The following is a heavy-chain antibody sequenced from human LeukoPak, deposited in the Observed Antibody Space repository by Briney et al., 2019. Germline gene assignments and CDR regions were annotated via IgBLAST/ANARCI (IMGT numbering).Heavy chain of an antibody. Sequence: GGSLRISCAASGFTFSSYAMSWVRQAPGKGLEWVSAISGSGTSTYYADSVKGRFTISRDNSKNTLYLQMNSLRAEDTAVYYCAKGDGHNYYWYFDLWGRGTLVTVSS. CDR3: AKGDGHNYYWYFDL. CDR2: ISGSGTST. CDR1: GFTFSSYA. D-gene: IGHD1-1*01. J-gene: IGHJ2*01. V-gene: IGHV3-23*01.